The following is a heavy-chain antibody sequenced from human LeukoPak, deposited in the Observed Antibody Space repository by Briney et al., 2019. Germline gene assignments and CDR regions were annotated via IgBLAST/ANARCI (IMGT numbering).Heavy chain of an antibody. CDR2: INWNGGST. Sequence: GGSLRLSCAASGFTFDDYGMSWVRQAPGKGLELVSGINWNGGSTGYADSVKGRFTISRDNAKNSLYLQMNSLRAEDTALYYCARDRSTSVAGTLWDYWGQGTLVTVSS. D-gene: IGHD6-19*01. J-gene: IGHJ4*02. CDR3: ARDRSTSVAGTLWDY. CDR1: GFTFDDYG. V-gene: IGHV3-20*04.